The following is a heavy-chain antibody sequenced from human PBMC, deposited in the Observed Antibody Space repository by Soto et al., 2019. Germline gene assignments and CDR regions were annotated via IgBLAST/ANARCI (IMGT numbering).Heavy chain of an antibody. CDR3: VRVTSTYRDS. V-gene: IGHV3-21*06. CDR1: GFTFSSYT. D-gene: IGHD2-2*01. CDR2: ITRTSDYK. Sequence: GGSLRLSCAASGFTFSSYTMNWVRQAPGKGLEWVPSITRTSDYKFYADSVKGLFTISRDNAKNSLYLQMNSLRAEDAAVYFCVRVTSTYRDSWGQGT. J-gene: IGHJ4*02.